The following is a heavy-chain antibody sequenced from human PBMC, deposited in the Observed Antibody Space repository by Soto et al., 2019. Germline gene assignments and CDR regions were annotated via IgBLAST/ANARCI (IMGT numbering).Heavy chain of an antibody. J-gene: IGHJ4*02. CDR1: GFTFSDHY. CDR3: ARFSGSYTRGLDY. Sequence: EVQLVESGGGLVQPGGSLRLSCAASGFTFSDHYMDWVRQAPGKGLEWVGRSRNKANSYSTEYAASVQGRFTISRDESKTSLYLQMNSLKTENTAVYYCARFSGSYTRGLDYWGQGTLVTVSS. CDR2: SRNKANSYST. D-gene: IGHD1-26*01. V-gene: IGHV3-72*01.